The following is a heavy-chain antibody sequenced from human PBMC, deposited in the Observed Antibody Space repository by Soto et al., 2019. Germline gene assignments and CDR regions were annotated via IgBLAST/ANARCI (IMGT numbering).Heavy chain of an antibody. V-gene: IGHV4-59*01. J-gene: IGHJ5*02. CDR3: ARDIRFGELLWFDP. Sequence: ETLSLTCTVSGGSISSYYWSWIRQPPGKGLEWIGYIYYSGSTNYNPSLKSRVTISVDTSKNQFSLKLSSVTAADTAVYYCARDIRFGELLWFDPWGQGTLVTVSS. CDR2: IYYSGST. CDR1: GGSISSYY. D-gene: IGHD3-10*01.